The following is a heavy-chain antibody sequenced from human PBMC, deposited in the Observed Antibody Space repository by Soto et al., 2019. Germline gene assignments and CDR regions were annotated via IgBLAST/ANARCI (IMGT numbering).Heavy chain of an antibody. CDR1: GGSFSGYY. Sequence: SETLSLTCAVYGGSFSGYYWSWIRQPPGKGLEWIGEINHSGSTNYNPSLKSRVTISVDTSKNQFSLKLSSVTAADTAVYYCARPAGCSGGSCYSVYFDYWGQGTLVTVPS. CDR2: INHSGST. CDR3: ARPAGCSGGSCYSVYFDY. D-gene: IGHD2-15*01. V-gene: IGHV4-34*01. J-gene: IGHJ4*02.